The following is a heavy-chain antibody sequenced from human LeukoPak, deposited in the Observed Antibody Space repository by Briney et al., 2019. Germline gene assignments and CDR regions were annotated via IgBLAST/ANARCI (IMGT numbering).Heavy chain of an antibody. CDR3: ARGPILRYFDYYMDV. CDR2: IKQDGSET. Sequence: AGGSLRLSCAASGFTVSNAWMNWVRQAPGKGLEWVANIKQDGSETYFVDSVKGRFTISRDNAKNSLYMQMNSLRAEDTAVYYCARGPILRYFDYYMDVWGKGTTVTISS. CDR1: GFTVSNAW. J-gene: IGHJ6*03. D-gene: IGHD3-9*01. V-gene: IGHV3-7*01.